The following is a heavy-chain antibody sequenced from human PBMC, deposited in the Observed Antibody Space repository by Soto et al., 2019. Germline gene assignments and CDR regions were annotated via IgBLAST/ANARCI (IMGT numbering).Heavy chain of an antibody. Sequence: GGSLRLSCAASGFTFSSYAMSWVRQAPGKGLEWVSAISGSGGSTYYADSVKGRFTISRDNSKNTLYLQMNSLRAEDTAVYYCAKDGPKYYDILTGYYPNPYFDYWGQGTLVTVSS. J-gene: IGHJ4*02. CDR3: AKDGPKYYDILTGYYPNPYFDY. CDR1: GFTFSSYA. D-gene: IGHD3-9*01. CDR2: ISGSGGST. V-gene: IGHV3-23*01.